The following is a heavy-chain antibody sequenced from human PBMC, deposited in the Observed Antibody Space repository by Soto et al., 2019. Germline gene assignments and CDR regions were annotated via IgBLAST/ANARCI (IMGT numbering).Heavy chain of an antibody. CDR1: GGSFSGYY. Sequence: SETLSLTCAVYGGSFSGYYWSWIRQPPGKGLEWIGEINHSGSTNYNPSLKSRVTISVDTSKNQFSLKLSSVTAADTAVYYCARGAKHYDILTGYYSRFDYWGQRTLVTVSS. CDR2: INHSGST. D-gene: IGHD3-9*01. CDR3: ARGAKHYDILTGYYSRFDY. V-gene: IGHV4-34*01. J-gene: IGHJ4*02.